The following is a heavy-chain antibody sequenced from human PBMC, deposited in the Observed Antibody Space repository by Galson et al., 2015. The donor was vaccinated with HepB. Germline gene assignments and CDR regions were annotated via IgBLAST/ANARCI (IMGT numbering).Heavy chain of an antibody. D-gene: IGHD3-22*01. Sequence: SVKVSCKASGYTFTSYYMHWVRQAPGQGLEWMGGIIPIFGTANYAQKFQGRVTITADKSTSTAYMELSSLRSEDTAVYYCARVLYYDSSGYPNTTPEYFQHWGQGTLVTVSS. J-gene: IGHJ1*01. V-gene: IGHV1-69*06. CDR3: ARVLYYDSSGYPNTTPEYFQH. CDR2: IIPIFGTA. CDR1: GYTFTSYY.